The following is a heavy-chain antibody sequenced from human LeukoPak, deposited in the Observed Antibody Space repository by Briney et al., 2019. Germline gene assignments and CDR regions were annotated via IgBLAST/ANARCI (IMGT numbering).Heavy chain of an antibody. CDR3: ARGGYYGSGSSFDY. D-gene: IGHD3-10*01. CDR2: INHSGST. V-gene: IGHV4-34*01. Sequence: PSETLSLTCAVYGGSFSGYYWSWIRQPPGKGLEWIGEINHSGSTNYNPSLKSRVTISVDTSKNQFSLKLSSVTAADTAVSYCARGGYYGSGSSFDYWGQGTLVTVSS. CDR1: GGSFSGYY. J-gene: IGHJ4*02.